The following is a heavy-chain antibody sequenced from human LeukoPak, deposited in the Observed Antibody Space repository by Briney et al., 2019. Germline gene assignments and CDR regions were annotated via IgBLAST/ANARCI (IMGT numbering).Heavy chain of an antibody. CDR3: ASRSSTSRKRDAFDI. CDR1: GYSFTSYW. CDR2: IYPGDSDT. J-gene: IGHJ3*02. Sequence: GESLKISCKGSGYSFTSYWIGWVRQMPGKGLEWMGIIYPGDSDTRYSPSFQGQVTISADKSISTAYLQWSSLKASDTAMYYCASRSSTSRKRDAFDIWGQGTMVTVSS. D-gene: IGHD2-2*01. V-gene: IGHV5-51*01.